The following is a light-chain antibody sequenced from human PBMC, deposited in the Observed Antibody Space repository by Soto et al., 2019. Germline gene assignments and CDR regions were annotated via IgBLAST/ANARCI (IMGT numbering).Light chain of an antibody. CDR3: VQRIEFPLT. J-gene: IGKJ4*01. CDR2: TVS. V-gene: IGKV2-40*01. Sequence: DIVMTQTPLSLPVTPGEPASISCRSSQSLLDSDDGNTYLDWYLQKPGQSPQLLIYTVSSRASGVPDRFSGSGSGTDFTLKISRVEAEDVGVYYCVQRIEFPLTFGGGTKVEIK. CDR1: QSLLDSDDGNTY.